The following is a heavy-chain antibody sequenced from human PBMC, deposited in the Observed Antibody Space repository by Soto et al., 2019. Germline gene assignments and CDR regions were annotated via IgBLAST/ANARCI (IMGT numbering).Heavy chain of an antibody. D-gene: IGHD3-22*01. Sequence: ASVKVSCKASGYTFTSYGISWVRQAPGQGLEWMGWISAYNGNTNYAQKLQGRVTMTTDTSTSTAYMERRSLRSDDTAVYYCARVGEYYYDSSGYYYGYWGQGTLVTVSS. V-gene: IGHV1-18*01. CDR3: ARVGEYYYDSSGYYYGY. CDR2: ISAYNGNT. CDR1: GYTFTSYG. J-gene: IGHJ4*02.